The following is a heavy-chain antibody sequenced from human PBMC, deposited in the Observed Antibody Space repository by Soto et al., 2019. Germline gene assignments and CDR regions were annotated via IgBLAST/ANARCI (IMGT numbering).Heavy chain of an antibody. J-gene: IGHJ5*02. CDR3: ARATIVLVPAAMVSHWFDP. CDR1: GGSISSGDYY. Sequence: QVQLQESGPGLVKPSQTLSLTCTVSGGSISSGDYYWSWIRQPPGKGLEWIGCIYYSGSTYYNPSLNGRVTISVDTSKNQFSLKLSSVTAADTAVYYCARATIVLVPAAMVSHWFDPWGQGTLVTVSS. CDR2: IYYSGST. V-gene: IGHV4-30-4*01. D-gene: IGHD2-2*01.